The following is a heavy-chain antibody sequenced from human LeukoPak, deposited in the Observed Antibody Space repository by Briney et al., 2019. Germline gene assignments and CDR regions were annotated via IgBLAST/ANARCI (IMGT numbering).Heavy chain of an antibody. CDR2: INHSGST. J-gene: IGHJ6*03. V-gene: IGHV4-34*01. D-gene: IGHD2-2*02. CDR1: GGSFSGYY. CDR3: ARRGYCSSTSCYRPYYYYYYMDV. Sequence: SETLSLTCAVYGGSFSGYYWRWIRQPPGKGLEWIGEINHSGSTNYNPSLKSRVTISVDTSKNQFSLKLSSVTAADTAVYYCARRGYCSSTSCYRPYYYYYYMDVWGKGTTVTVSS.